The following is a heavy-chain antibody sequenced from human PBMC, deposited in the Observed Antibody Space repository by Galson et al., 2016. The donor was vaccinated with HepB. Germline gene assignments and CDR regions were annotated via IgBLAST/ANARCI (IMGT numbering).Heavy chain of an antibody. V-gene: IGHV3-33*01. CDR1: GSVFSSYG. D-gene: IGHD2-2*01. CDR2: IWYDGSKT. Sequence: SLRLSCAASGSVFSSYGMHWVHQAPGKGLEWVASIWYDGSKTYYRDSVRGRFTISRDNSKNTMHLEMNSLRGEDTAVFYCARAPRFCTSISCPSFFDSWGQGALVTVSS. CDR3: ARAPRFCTSISCPSFFDS. J-gene: IGHJ4*02.